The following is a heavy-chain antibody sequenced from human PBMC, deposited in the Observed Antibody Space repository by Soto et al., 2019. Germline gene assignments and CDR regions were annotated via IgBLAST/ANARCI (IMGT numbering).Heavy chain of an antibody. D-gene: IGHD2-21*02. CDR3: ASGGAYCGGDCYAGFDY. Sequence: QVPLVQSGAEVKKPGSSVKVSCKASGGTFSSYAISWVRQAPGQGLEWMGGIIPIFGTANYAQKFQGRVTITADESTSTAYMELSSLRSEDTAVYYCASGGAYCGGDCYAGFDYWGQGTLVTVSS. V-gene: IGHV1-69*12. CDR2: IIPIFGTA. CDR1: GGTFSSYA. J-gene: IGHJ4*02.